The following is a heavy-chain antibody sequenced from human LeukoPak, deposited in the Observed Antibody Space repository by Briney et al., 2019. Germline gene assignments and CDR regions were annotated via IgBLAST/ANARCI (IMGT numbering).Heavy chain of an antibody. D-gene: IGHD2-15*01. CDR2: INHSGST. Sequence: SETLSLTCAVYGGSFSGYYWSWIRQPPGKGLEWIGEINHSGSTNYNPSLKSQVTISVDTSKNQFSLKLSSVTAADTAVYYCARGRIYCSGGSCYSGYFDYWGQGTLVTVSS. J-gene: IGHJ4*02. CDR3: ARGRIYCSGGSCYSGYFDY. CDR1: GGSFSGYY. V-gene: IGHV4-34*01.